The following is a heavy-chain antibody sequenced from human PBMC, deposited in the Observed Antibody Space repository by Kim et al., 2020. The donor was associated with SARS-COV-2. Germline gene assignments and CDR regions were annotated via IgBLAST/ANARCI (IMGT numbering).Heavy chain of an antibody. CDR3: ASHFRGTSIRFLGLYHFDS. Sequence: SETLSLTCTVSGGSISSSGYYWGWIRQPPGKGLEWIGSVYYTGATYYDPSLKCRVTISVDTSKNQFSLKLNSVTAADTAVYYCASHFRGTSIRFLGLYHFDSWGQGTLVTVSS. CDR2: VYYTGAT. J-gene: IGHJ4*02. CDR1: GGSISSSGYY. V-gene: IGHV4-39*01. D-gene: IGHD2-2*02.